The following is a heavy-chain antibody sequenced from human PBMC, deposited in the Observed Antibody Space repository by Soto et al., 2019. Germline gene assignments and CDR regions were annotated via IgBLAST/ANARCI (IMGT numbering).Heavy chain of an antibody. CDR1: GGSISSGGHY. D-gene: IGHD3-3*01. Sequence: PSETLSLTCTVSGGSISSGGHYWSWIRQHPGKGLEWIGYIYYSGSTYYNPSLKSRVTISVDTSKNQFSLKLSSVTAADTAVYYRARGRITIFGVVKFVPWAQGTLVTVSS. CDR2: IYYSGST. V-gene: IGHV4-31*03. J-gene: IGHJ5*02. CDR3: ARGRITIFGVVKFVP.